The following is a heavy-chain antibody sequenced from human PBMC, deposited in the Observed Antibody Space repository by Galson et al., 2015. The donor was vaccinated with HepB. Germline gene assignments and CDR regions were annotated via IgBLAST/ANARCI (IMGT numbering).Heavy chain of an antibody. CDR2: ITSSGGNS. Sequence: SLRLSCAASGFSFTRYAMTWVRQAPGKGLEWVSSITSSGGNSSYTDSVKGRFTVSRDNSKNTLYLQMNSLRAEDTAVYYCARGVYHGSLVFQHWGQGTLVTVSS. J-gene: IGHJ1*01. V-gene: IGHV3-23*01. CDR3: ARGVYHGSLVFQH. CDR1: GFSFTRYA. D-gene: IGHD3-10*01.